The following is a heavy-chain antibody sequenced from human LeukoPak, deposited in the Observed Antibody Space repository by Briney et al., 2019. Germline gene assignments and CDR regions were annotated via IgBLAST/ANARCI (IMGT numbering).Heavy chain of an antibody. J-gene: IGHJ4*02. D-gene: IGHD3-22*01. V-gene: IGHV3-53*01. CDR1: GFTVSSNY. Sequence: GGSLRLSSAASGFTVSSNYMNWVRQAPGKGLEWVSIIYSGGNTHYADSVKGRFTISRDNSQNTLYLQMNSLISEDTAVYYCARLLYYYDSSIYHRYFDYWGQGTLVTVSS. CDR3: ARLLYYYDSSIYHRYFDY. CDR2: IYSGGNT.